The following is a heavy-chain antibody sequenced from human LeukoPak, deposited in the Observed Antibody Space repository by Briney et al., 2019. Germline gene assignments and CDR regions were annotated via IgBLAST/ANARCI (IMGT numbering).Heavy chain of an antibody. CDR3: ATQTGYSSSWVDYYYYYGMDV. J-gene: IGHJ6*02. CDR2: IYYSGST. V-gene: IGHV4-59*08. CDR1: GGSISSYY. Sequence: SETLSLTCTVSGGSISSYYWSWIRQPPGKGLEWIGYIYYSGSTNYNPSLKSRVTISVDTSKNQFSLKLCSVTAADTAVYYCATQTGYSSSWVDYYYYYGMDVWGQGTTVTVSS. D-gene: IGHD6-13*01.